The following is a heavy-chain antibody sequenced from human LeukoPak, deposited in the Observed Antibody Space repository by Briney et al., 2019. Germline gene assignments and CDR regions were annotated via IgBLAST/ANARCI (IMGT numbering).Heavy chain of an antibody. CDR1: GGSFSGYY. D-gene: IGHD3-22*01. CDR3: ARVDNDSSGYLDY. Sequence: PSETLSLTCAVYGGSFSGYYWSWTRQPPGKGLEWIGEINHSGSTNYNPSLKSRVTISVDTSKNQFSLKLSSVTAADTAVYYCARVDNDSSGYLDYWGQGTLVTVSS. CDR2: INHSGST. V-gene: IGHV4-34*01. J-gene: IGHJ4*02.